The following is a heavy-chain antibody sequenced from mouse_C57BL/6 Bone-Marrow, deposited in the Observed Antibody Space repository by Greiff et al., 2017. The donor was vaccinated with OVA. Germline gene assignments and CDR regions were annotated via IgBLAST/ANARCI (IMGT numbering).Heavy chain of an antibody. CDR1: GFTITDDY. D-gene: IGHD1-1*02. J-gene: IGHJ2*01. Sequence: VQLQQSGAELVRPGASVKLSCTASGFTITDDYMHWVKQRPEQGLEWIGWIDPENGDTEYASKFQGKATITADTSSNTAYLQLSSLTSEDTAVYYCTDYYDGDWGQGTALTVSS. CDR2: IDPENGDT. CDR3: TDYYDGD. V-gene: IGHV14-4*01.